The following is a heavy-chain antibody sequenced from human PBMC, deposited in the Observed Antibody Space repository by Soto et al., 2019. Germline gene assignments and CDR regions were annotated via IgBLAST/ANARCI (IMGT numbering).Heavy chain of an antibody. Sequence: PSGTLCLSYAVAGGSISGPDGRWIRQPRGQGLEWIGYIYYSGSPNFNPSLQSRVSISLDTSKNQVSLKMTSFTAADTAVYYCGMGQSWTRVDFWGQRTLVPGSS. CDR2: IYYSGSP. J-gene: IGHJ4*02. D-gene: IGHD3-10*01. V-gene: IGHV4-59*11. CDR3: GMGQSWTRVDF. CDR1: GGSISGPD.